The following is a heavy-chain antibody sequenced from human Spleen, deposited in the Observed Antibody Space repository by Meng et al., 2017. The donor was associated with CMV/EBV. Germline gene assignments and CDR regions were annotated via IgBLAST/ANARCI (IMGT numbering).Heavy chain of an antibody. CDR2: MHHSGAT. CDR1: GDSFSSNYW. J-gene: IGHJ4*02. D-gene: IGHD3-22*01. CDR3: TRNGHYSLDS. V-gene: IGHV4-4*02. Sequence: LTCAISGDSFSSNYWWSWVRQAPGKGLEWIGEMHHSGATTYNPSLKSRVTFSLDGSKTKFSLKLTSVTAADTAVYHCTRNGHYSLDSWSQGTLVTVSS.